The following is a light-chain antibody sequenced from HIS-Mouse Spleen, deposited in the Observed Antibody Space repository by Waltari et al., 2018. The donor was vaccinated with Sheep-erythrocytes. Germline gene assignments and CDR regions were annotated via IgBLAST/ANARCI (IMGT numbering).Light chain of an antibody. J-gene: IGLJ3*02. V-gene: IGLV2-8*01. CDR2: EVS. CDR3: SSDAGSNNWV. CDR1: SSDVGGYNY. Sequence: QSALTQPPSASGSPGQSVTISCTGTSSDVGGYNYVSWYQQHPGKAPKLMIYEVSKRPSVVPDRFSGSKSGNTASLTVSGLQAEDEADYYCSSDAGSNNWVFGGGTKLTVL.